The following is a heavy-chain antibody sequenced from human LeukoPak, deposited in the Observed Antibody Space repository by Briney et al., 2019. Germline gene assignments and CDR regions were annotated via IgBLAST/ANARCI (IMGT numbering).Heavy chain of an antibody. Sequence: SETLSLTCSVSDYPITTGYFWVWIRQPPGKGPEWIGNIHYSGTTYYNPSLNSRVAISVDTSKNHFSLNLSSVTAADTAIYYCARDGAVSGYSFDYWGQGILVTVSS. CDR2: IHYSGTT. J-gene: IGHJ4*02. D-gene: IGHD3-22*01. CDR3: ARDGAVSGYSFDY. CDR1: DYPITTGYF. V-gene: IGHV4-38-2*02.